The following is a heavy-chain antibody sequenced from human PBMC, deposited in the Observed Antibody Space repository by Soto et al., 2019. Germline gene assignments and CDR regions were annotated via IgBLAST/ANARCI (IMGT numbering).Heavy chain of an antibody. D-gene: IGHD1-7*01. CDR2: ILPIFGTP. J-gene: IGHJ6*02. CDR1: GETFRSYA. V-gene: IGHV1-69*13. Sequence: SVKVSCKASGETFRSYAFSWVRQAPGQGLEWMGGILPIFGTPNYAQKFQGRVTITADESTSTAYMELSSLRSDDTAVYYCARGASVELPLEPLHYYYDMDVCGQGTTVTVSS. CDR3: ARGASVELPLEPLHYYYDMDV.